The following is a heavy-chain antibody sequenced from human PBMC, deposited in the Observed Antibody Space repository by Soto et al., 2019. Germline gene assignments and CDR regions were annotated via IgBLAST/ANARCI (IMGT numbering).Heavy chain of an antibody. CDR3: ARRVEYYYDSSRYYNWFDP. V-gene: IGHV4-39*01. Sequence: PSETLSLTCTVSGGSISSSSYYWGWIRQRPRKGLEWIGSIYYSGSTYYNPSLKSRVTISVDTSKNQFSLKLSSVTAADTAVYYCARRVEYYYDSSRYYNWFDPWGQGTLVTLSS. D-gene: IGHD3-22*01. CDR2: IYYSGST. J-gene: IGHJ5*02. CDR1: GGSISSSSYY.